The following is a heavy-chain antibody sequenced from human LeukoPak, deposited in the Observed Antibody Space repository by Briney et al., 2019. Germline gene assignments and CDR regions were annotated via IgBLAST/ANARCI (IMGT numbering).Heavy chain of an antibody. CDR2: INSDGSWT. D-gene: IGHD2/OR15-2a*01. J-gene: IGHJ4*02. CDR1: GFTFDDYA. V-gene: IGHV3-74*01. Sequence: GRSLRLSCAASGFTFDDYAMHWVRQAPGKGLVWVSHINSDGSWTSYADSVKGRFTISKDNAKNTVYLQMNSLRAEGTAVYYCVSFYETYWGRGTLVTVSS. CDR3: VSFYETY.